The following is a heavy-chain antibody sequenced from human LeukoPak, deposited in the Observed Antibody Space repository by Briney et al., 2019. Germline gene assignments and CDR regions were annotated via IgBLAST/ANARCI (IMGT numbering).Heavy chain of an antibody. Sequence: ASVKVSCKASGYIFTGYYMHWVRQAPGQGLEWMGWINPNSGGTNYAQKFQGRVTMTRDTSISTAYMELSRLRSDDTAVYYCARVNILTGYPYYYYGMDVWGQGTTVTVSS. CDR1: GYIFTGYY. CDR3: ARVNILTGYPYYYYGMDV. J-gene: IGHJ6*02. D-gene: IGHD3-9*01. CDR2: INPNSGGT. V-gene: IGHV1-2*02.